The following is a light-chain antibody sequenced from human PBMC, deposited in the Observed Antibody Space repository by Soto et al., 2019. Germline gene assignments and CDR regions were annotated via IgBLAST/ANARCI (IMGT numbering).Light chain of an antibody. J-gene: IGLJ3*02. Sequence: QSALTQPASVSGSPGQSITISCTGTSSDNGAYNYVSWYQQHPGKAPKLIIYEVNNRPSGVSNRFSGSKSGNTASLTISGLQLEDEADYHCSSYTGGSTYWIFGGGTKVTVL. CDR1: SSDNGAYNY. CDR3: SSYTGGSTYWI. V-gene: IGLV2-14*01. CDR2: EVN.